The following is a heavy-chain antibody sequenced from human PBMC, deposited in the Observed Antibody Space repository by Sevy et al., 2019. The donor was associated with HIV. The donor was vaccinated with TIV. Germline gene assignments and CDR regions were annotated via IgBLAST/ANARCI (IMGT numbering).Heavy chain of an antibody. D-gene: IGHD3-10*01. CDR1: GGSISSRSSY. CDR3: ASTRDYYGSGSSFSHWFDP. Sequence: SETLSLTCTVSGGSISSRSSYWGWIRQPPGKGLEWIGSIYYSGSTYSNPSLKSRLTMSVDTSRNQFSLKLSSVTAADTALYYCASTRDYYGSGSSFSHWFDPWGQGILVTVSS. V-gene: IGHV4-39*01. J-gene: IGHJ5*02. CDR2: IYYSGST.